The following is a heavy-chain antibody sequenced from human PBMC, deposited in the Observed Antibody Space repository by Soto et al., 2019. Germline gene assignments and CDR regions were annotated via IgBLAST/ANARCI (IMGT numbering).Heavy chain of an antibody. CDR2: ISTSGSTI. J-gene: IGHJ4*02. D-gene: IGHD5-18*01. V-gene: IGHV3-48*02. Sequence: GGSLRLSCAASGFTFSSYSMNWVRQAPGKGLEWVSYISTSGSTIYYAESVEGRFTISRDNAKNSLYLQMNSLRDEDTTVNYCGRARGNSYGYVDYWGRGTLVTVSS. CDR1: GFTFSSYS. CDR3: GRARGNSYGYVDY.